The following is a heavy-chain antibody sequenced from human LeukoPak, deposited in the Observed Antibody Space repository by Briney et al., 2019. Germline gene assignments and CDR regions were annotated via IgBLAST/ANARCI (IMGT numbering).Heavy chain of an antibody. CDR3: ARHYYGDYFFDY. Sequence: PSETLSLTCSVSGGSISSYFWSWIRQPAGKGLEWIGRMYSSGSTNYNPSLKSRVTMSVETSKNQFSLRLSSVTAADTAVYYRARHYYGDYFFDYWGQGTLVTVSS. J-gene: IGHJ4*02. CDR2: MYSSGST. D-gene: IGHD4-17*01. V-gene: IGHV4-4*07. CDR1: GGSISSYF.